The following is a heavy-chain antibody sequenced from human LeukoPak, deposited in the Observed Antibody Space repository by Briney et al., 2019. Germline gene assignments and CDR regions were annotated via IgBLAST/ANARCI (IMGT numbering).Heavy chain of an antibody. CDR2: IYYSGST. D-gene: IGHD1-26*01. CDR3: ARDGAKWELLDY. CDR1: GGSISSYY. Sequence: SETLSLTCTVSGGSISSYYWSWIRQPPGKGLEWIGYIYYSGSTNYNPSPKSRVTISVDTSKNQFSLKLSSVTAADTAVYYCARDGAKWELLDYWGQGTLVTVSS. J-gene: IGHJ4*02. V-gene: IGHV4-59*08.